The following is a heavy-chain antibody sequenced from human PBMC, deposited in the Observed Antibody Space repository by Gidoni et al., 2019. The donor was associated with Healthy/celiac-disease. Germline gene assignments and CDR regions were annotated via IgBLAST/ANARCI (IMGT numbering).Heavy chain of an antibody. D-gene: IGHD2-2*01. CDR3: ARCSSTSCYGVDY. J-gene: IGHJ4*02. CDR2: IYPGDSDT. V-gene: IGHV5-51*01. CDR1: GYSFTSYW. Sequence: EVQLVQSGAEVKKPGDSLKISCTCSGYSFTSYWIGWVRQMPGKGLEWMGIIYPGDSDTRYSPSFQGKVTISADKSISTAYLQWSSLKASDTAMYYCARCSSTSCYGVDYWGQGTLVTVSS.